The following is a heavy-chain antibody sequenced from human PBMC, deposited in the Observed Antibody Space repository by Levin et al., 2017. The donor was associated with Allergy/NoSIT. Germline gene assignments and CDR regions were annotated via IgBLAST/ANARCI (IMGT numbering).Heavy chain of an antibody. D-gene: IGHD3-22*01. CDR2: IYSGGST. CDR3: ARVSGYWFDY. CDR1: GFTVSSHY. J-gene: IGHJ4*02. V-gene: IGHV3-66*01. Sequence: GESLKISCAASGFTVSSHYMSWVRQAPGKGLEWVSVIYSGGSTYYADSVKGRFTISRDNSKNTLYLQMNSLRAEDTAVYYCARVSGYWFDYWGQGTLVTVSS.